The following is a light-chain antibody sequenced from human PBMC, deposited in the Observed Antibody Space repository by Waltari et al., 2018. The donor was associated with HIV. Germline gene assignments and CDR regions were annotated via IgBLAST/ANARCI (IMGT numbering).Light chain of an antibody. Sequence: EIAMTQSPATLSVSPGERATLSSRASQSVSSNLAWYQQNPGQAPRLLINDASTRATGIPARFSGSGSGTEFTLTISSLQSEDFAVYYCQQYKNWPRTFGQGTKVEIK. J-gene: IGKJ1*01. CDR1: QSVSSN. CDR2: DAS. V-gene: IGKV3-15*01. CDR3: QQYKNWPRT.